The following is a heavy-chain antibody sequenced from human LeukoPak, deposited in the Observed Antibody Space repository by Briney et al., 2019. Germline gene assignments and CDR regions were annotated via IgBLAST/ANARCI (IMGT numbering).Heavy chain of an antibody. CDR2: INPRGGST. D-gene: IGHD6-25*01. CDR3: ARVGTAAATADY. CDR1: GYTFTDYY. V-gene: IGHV1-46*01. Sequence: ASVKVSCKASGYTFTDYYMHWVRQAPGQGPEWMGIINPRGGSTDYAQKFQGRVTMTSDTSTSTVYMELHSLRSDDTAVYFCARVGTAAATADYWGQGTLVTVSS. J-gene: IGHJ4*02.